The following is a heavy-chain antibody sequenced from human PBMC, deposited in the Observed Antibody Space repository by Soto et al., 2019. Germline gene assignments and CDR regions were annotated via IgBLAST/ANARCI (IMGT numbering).Heavy chain of an antibody. V-gene: IGHV1-69*13. CDR2: IIPIFGTA. D-gene: IGHD6-13*01. J-gene: IGHJ4*02. CDR1: GGTFSSYA. CDR3: ASKKGGGSWYFDY. Sequence: SVKVSCKASGGTFSSYAISWVRQAPGQGLEWMGGIIPIFGTANYAQKFQGRVTITADESTSTAYMELSSLRSEDTAVYYCASKKGGGSWYFDYWGQGTLVTVSS.